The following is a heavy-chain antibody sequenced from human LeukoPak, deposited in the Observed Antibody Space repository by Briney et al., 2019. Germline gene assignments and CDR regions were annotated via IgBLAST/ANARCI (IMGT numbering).Heavy chain of an antibody. D-gene: IGHD3-3*01. CDR1: GFTFSSYS. CDR2: ISSSGSYI. V-gene: IGHV3-21*01. CDR3: ARDGGATIFGVVIITSQSSDAFDI. J-gene: IGHJ3*02. Sequence: GGSLRLSCAASGFTFSSYSMNWVRQAPGKGLDWVSSISSSGSYIYYADSVKGRFTISRDNAKNSLYLQMNSLRAEDTAVYYCARDGGATIFGVVIITSQSSDAFDIWGQGTMVTVSS.